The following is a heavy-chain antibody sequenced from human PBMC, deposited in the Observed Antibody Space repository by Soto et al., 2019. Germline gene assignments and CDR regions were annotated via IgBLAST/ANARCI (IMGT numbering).Heavy chain of an antibody. CDR2: INHSGST. CDR3: ARIFNGWYLDY. Sequence: QVQLQQWGAGLLKPSETLSLTCAVYGGSFSGYYWSWIRQPPGKGLEWIGEINHSGSTNYNPSLKSRVTISVDTSKDQFSLKLSSVTAADTAVYYCARIFNGWYLDYWGQGTLVTVSS. D-gene: IGHD3-9*01. J-gene: IGHJ4*02. CDR1: GGSFSGYY. V-gene: IGHV4-34*01.